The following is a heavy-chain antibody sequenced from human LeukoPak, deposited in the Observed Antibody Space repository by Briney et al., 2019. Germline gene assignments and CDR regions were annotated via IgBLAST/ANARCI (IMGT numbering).Heavy chain of an antibody. D-gene: IGHD6-19*01. CDR1: GYTFNNHY. Sequence: ASVKVSCTASGYTFNNHYMYWVRQAPGQGLEWMGVINPSGGSTSYAQKFQGRVTMTRDTSTRTVYMEVNSLRSEDTAVYYCARQGTYSSAIGMGYWGQGTLVTVSS. J-gene: IGHJ4*02. V-gene: IGHV1-46*02. CDR2: INPSGGST. CDR3: ARQGTYSSAIGMGY.